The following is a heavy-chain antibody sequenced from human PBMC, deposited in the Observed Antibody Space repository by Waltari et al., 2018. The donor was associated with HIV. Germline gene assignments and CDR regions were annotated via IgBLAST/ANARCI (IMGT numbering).Heavy chain of an antibody. V-gene: IGHV3-53*01. Sequence: EVQLVESGGGLIEPGGSLRLSCAASGLTVSSNYISWVRQAPGKGLGWVSVFYSGGSRYYADSVKGRFTIARDNSKNTLSLHMNSLGPEDTAVYYCARDPRSSGYYGMDVWGQGTTVTVSS. CDR1: GLTVSSNY. D-gene: IGHD1-26*01. CDR3: ARDPRSSGYYGMDV. CDR2: FYSGGSR. J-gene: IGHJ6*02.